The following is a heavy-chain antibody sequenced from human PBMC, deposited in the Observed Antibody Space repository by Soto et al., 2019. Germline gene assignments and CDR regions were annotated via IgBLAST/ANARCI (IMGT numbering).Heavy chain of an antibody. J-gene: IGHJ3*02. CDR2: ISSSGSTI. V-gene: IGHV3-48*03. CDR1: GFTFSSYE. D-gene: IGHD3-22*01. CDR3: ARATGGDTMIVLDDAFDI. Sequence: GGSLRLSCAASGFTFSSYEMNWVRQAPGKGLEWVSYISSSGSTIYYADSVKGRFTISRDNAKNSLYLQMNSLRAEDTAAYYCARATGGDTMIVLDDAFDIWGQGTMVTVSS.